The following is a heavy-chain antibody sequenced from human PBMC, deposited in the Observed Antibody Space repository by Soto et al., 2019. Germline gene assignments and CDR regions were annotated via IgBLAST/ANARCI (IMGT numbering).Heavy chain of an antibody. CDR1: GGSISSSSYY. V-gene: IGHV4-39*01. Sequence: PSETLSLTCTVSGGSISSSSYYWGWIRQPPGKGLEWIGSIYYSGSTYYNPSLKSRATISVDTSKNQFSLKLSSVTAADTAVYYCARLGDVLRFLEWSFYFDYWGQGTLVTVSS. D-gene: IGHD3-3*01. J-gene: IGHJ4*02. CDR2: IYYSGST. CDR3: ARLGDVLRFLEWSFYFDY.